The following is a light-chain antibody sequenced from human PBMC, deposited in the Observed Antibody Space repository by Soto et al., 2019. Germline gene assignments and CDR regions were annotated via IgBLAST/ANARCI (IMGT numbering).Light chain of an antibody. V-gene: IGKV3-11*01. Sequence: EIVLTQSPATLSLSPGESATLSCRASQSVSSFLAWYQQKPGQAPRLLMYDASSRATGIPARFSGSGSGTDFTLTISSLEPEDCGVYYCQQRSNWPSTFGGGTKVEIK. CDR3: QQRSNWPST. CDR2: DAS. J-gene: IGKJ4*01. CDR1: QSVSSF.